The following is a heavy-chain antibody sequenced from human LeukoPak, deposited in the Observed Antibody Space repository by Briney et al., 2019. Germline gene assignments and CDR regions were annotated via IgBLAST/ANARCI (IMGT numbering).Heavy chain of an antibody. CDR2: INGDGRST. CDR1: GFTFNNYW. V-gene: IGHV3-74*01. D-gene: IGHD1-14*01. Sequence: GGSLRLSCAGSGFTFNNYWMYWVRQVPGKGLEWVSRINGDGRSTSYADSVKGRFTITRDNAKYTLFLQMNSLGAEDTAVYYCAKDRGAPDFYGMDVWGQGTTVTVSS. J-gene: IGHJ6*02. CDR3: AKDRGAPDFYGMDV.